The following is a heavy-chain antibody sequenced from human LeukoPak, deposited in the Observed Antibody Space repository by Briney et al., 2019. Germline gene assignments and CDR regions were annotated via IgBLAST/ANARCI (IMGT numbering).Heavy chain of an antibody. D-gene: IGHD6-19*01. V-gene: IGHV4-4*07. CDR3: ARTDPGIAVAGSYYMDV. Sequence: PSETLSLTCTVSGGSISSYYWSWIRQPAGKGLEWIGRIYNSGSTNYNPSLKSRVTISVDTSKNQFSLKLSSVTAADTAVYYCARTDPGIAVAGSYYMDVWGKGTTVTISS. J-gene: IGHJ6*03. CDR2: IYNSGST. CDR1: GGSISSYY.